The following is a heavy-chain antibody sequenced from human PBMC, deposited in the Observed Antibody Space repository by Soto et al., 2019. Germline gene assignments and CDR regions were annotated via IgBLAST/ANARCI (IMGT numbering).Heavy chain of an antibody. J-gene: IGHJ4*02. V-gene: IGHV4-59*01. D-gene: IGHD4-17*01. CDR2: SCYTGSS. CDR3: ARTTTLAKCFDY. CDR1: GDSFNTYY. Sequence: SETLSRTCTLSGDSFNTYYWSWILQPPGKGLEWIGYSCYTGSSMYNPSRKSRVPMLVVMSKREFSLKLRSVTTADTALYYCARTTTLAKCFDYWGLGTRVTVYS.